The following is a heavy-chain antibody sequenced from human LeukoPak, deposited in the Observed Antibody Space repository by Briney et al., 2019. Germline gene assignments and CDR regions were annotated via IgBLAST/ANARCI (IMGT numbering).Heavy chain of an antibody. CDR2: ISSSSSYI. CDR3: ARGWGYCSSTSCYLFDY. D-gene: IGHD2-2*01. Sequence: PGGSLRLSCAASGFTFSSYSMNWVRQAPGKGLEWVSSISSSSSYIYYADSVKGRFTISRDNAENSLYLQMNSLRAEDTAVYYCARGWGYCSSTSCYLFDYWGQGTLVTVSS. V-gene: IGHV3-21*01. CDR1: GFTFSSYS. J-gene: IGHJ4*02.